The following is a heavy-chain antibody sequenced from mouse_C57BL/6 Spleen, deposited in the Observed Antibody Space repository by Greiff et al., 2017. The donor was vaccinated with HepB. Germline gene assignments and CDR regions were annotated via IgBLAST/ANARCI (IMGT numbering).Heavy chain of an antibody. CDR2: IDPANGNT. CDR1: GFNIKNTY. CDR3: ARTYITTVKGDYFDY. J-gene: IGHJ2*01. Sequence: EVQLQQSVAELVRPGASVKLSCTASGFNIKNTYMHWVKQRPEQGLEWIGRIDPANGNTKYAPKFQGKATITADTSSNTAYLQLSSLTSEDTAIYYGARTYITTVKGDYFDYWGQGTTLTVSS. V-gene: IGHV14-3*01. D-gene: IGHD1-1*01.